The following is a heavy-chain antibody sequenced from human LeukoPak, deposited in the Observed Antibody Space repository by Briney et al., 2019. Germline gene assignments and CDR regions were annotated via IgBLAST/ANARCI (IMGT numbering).Heavy chain of an antibody. Sequence: SETLSLTCTVSGVSISSGHSYWSWIRQPPGKGLEWIGYIFTSGTTYYNPSLKSRLTISLGTSKNQFSLRLSSVTAADTAVYYCARGGGYGDYPFDYWGQGTLVTVSS. CDR1: GVSISSGHSY. V-gene: IGHV4-30-4*01. CDR2: IFTSGTT. CDR3: ARGGGYGDYPFDY. D-gene: IGHD4-17*01. J-gene: IGHJ4*02.